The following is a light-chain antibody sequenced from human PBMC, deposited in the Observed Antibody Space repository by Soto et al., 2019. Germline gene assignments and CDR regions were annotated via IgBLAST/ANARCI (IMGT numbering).Light chain of an antibody. CDR3: QSFDSSLSGYV. J-gene: IGLJ1*01. V-gene: IGLV1-47*01. Sequence: QSVLTQPPSASGTPGQRVTISCSGSSSNIGSNYVYWYQQLPGTAPKLLIYRNNQRPSGVPDRFSGSKSGTSASLAISGLRAEDEAEYYCQSFDSSLSGYVFGTGTKVTVL. CDR1: SSNIGSNY. CDR2: RNN.